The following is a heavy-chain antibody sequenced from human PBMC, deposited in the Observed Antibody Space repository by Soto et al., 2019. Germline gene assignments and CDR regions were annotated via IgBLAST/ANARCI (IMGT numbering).Heavy chain of an antibody. CDR3: AHTAKPDYGWGSLHPYGMDV. J-gene: IGHJ6*02. CDR1: GFSLSTSGVG. V-gene: IGHV2-5*02. CDR2: IYWDDDK. D-gene: IGHD3-16*01. Sequence: SGPTLVNPTQTLTLTCTFPGFSLSTSGVGVGWIRQPPGKALEWLALIYWDDDKRYSPSLKSRLTITKDTSKNQVVLTMTNMDPVDTATYYCAHTAKPDYGWGSLHPYGMDVWGQGTTVTVSS.